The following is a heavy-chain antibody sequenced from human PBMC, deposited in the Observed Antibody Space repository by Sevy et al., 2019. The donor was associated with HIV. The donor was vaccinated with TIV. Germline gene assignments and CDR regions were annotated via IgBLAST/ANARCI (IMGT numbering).Heavy chain of an antibody. CDR1: GFTFSSYA. Sequence: GGSLRLSCAASGFTFSSYAMSWVRQAPGKGLEWVSVIYTGGSTYYAESVKGRFTISRDNSKNTVYLRMNSLRAEDTAVYYCARGSTYYYDDSGYSTRGDAFDIWGQGTMVTVSS. CDR3: ARGSTYYYDDSGYSTRGDAFDI. D-gene: IGHD3-22*01. J-gene: IGHJ3*02. CDR2: IYTGGST. V-gene: IGHV3-53*01.